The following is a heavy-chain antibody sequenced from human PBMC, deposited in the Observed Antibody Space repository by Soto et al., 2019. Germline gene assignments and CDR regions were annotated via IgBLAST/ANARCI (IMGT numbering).Heavy chain of an antibody. J-gene: IGHJ4*01. Sequence: QAQLVQSGAEVKKPGDSVKVSCKTSGYTFTTYDINWVRQASGQGPEWMGWVNPISGRTGYAQQFQGRVTLTRDTSISTAYMELTSLTSEDTAIYYCARGDWELSYWGHGTLVTVSS. CDR1: GYTFTTYD. CDR3: ARGDWELSY. CDR2: VNPISGRT. D-gene: IGHD1-7*01. V-gene: IGHV1-8*01.